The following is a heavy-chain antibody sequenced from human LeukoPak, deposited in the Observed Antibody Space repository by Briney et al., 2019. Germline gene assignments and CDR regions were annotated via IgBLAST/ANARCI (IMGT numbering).Heavy chain of an antibody. V-gene: IGHV4-39*01. CDR3: ASPTTVTNGIEY. CDR1: GGSISSSNYY. CDR2: IYYSGST. J-gene: IGHJ4*02. Sequence: SETLSLTCTVSGGSISSSNYYWGWTRQPPGKGLEWIGSIYYSGSTYYNPSLKSRVTISVDTSKNQFSLNLSSVTAADTAVYYCASPTTVTNGIEYWGQGTLVTVSS. D-gene: IGHD4-17*01.